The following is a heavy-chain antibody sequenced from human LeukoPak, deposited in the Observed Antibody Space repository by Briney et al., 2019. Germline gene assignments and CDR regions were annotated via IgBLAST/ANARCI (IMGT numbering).Heavy chain of an antibody. CDR1: GYSISSGYY. V-gene: IGHV4-38-2*02. CDR3: ARVGGPTVTGDWFDP. CDR2: IYHSGST. D-gene: IGHD4-17*01. Sequence: PSETLSLTCTVSGYSISSGYYWGWIRQPPGKGLEWIGSIYHSGSTYYNPSLKSRVTISVDTSKNQFSLKLSSVTAADTAVYYCARVGGPTVTGDWFDPWGQGTLVTVSS. J-gene: IGHJ5*02.